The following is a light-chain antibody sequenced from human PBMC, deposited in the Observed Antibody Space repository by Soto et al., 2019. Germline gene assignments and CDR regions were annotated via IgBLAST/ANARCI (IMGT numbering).Light chain of an antibody. Sequence: EVELTQSPDILSVSPGETATLSCRASQSVRSNLAWYQQKPGQAPRLLIYGASTRATGIPARFSGSGSGREFTLTISSLQSEDFGLYYCQQYNNWPRATFGGGTRVEIK. CDR3: QQYNNWPRAT. V-gene: IGKV3-15*01. CDR1: QSVRSN. J-gene: IGKJ4*01. CDR2: GAS.